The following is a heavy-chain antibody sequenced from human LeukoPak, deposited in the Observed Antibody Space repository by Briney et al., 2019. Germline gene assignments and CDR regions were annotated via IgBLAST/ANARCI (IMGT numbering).Heavy chain of an antibody. Sequence: GGSLRLSCAASGFSFSSHWMHWVRQAPGKGLVWVSRISIDGSTTNYADSVKGRFTISRDNAKNTLYLQMNSLRAEDTAVYYCARDRGSGSYDYWGQGTLVTVSS. CDR1: GFSFSSHW. D-gene: IGHD1-26*01. J-gene: IGHJ4*02. V-gene: IGHV3-74*01. CDR2: ISIDGSTT. CDR3: ARDRGSGSYDY.